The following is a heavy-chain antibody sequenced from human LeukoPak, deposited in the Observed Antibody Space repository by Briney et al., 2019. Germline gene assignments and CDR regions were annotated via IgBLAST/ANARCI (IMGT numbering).Heavy chain of an antibody. CDR2: IRSKAYGGTT. Sequence: PGGSLRLSCTASGFTFGDYAMSWVRQAPGKGLEWVGFIRSKAYGGTTEYAASVKGRFTISRDDSKSIAYLQMNSLKTEDTAVYYCTRTLYDILTGDMPAFGYWGQGTLVTVSS. D-gene: IGHD3-9*01. J-gene: IGHJ4*02. V-gene: IGHV3-49*04. CDR1: GFTFGDYA. CDR3: TRTLYDILTGDMPAFGY.